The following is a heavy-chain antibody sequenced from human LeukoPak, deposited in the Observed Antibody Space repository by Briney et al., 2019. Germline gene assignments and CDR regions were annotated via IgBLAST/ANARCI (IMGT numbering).Heavy chain of an antibody. D-gene: IGHD5-12*01. Sequence: GGSLRLSCAASGFTVSSNYMSWVRQAPGKGLEWVSVIYSGGSTYYADSVKGRFTISRDNSKNTLYLQMNSLRAEDTAVYYCARANSGYEYYFDYWGQGTLVTVSS. CDR3: ARANSGYEYYFDY. V-gene: IGHV3-66*01. CDR1: GFTVSSNY. CDR2: IYSGGST. J-gene: IGHJ4*02.